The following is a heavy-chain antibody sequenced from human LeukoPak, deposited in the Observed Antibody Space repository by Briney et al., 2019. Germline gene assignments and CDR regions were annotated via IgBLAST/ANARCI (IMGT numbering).Heavy chain of an antibody. CDR3: AREDVVLVDAVRYYYYGMDV. V-gene: IGHV1-46*01. CDR2: INPSGGST. J-gene: IGHJ6*02. CDR1: GYNFISDY. Sequence: DSVKVSCKASGYNFISDYMHWVRQAPGQGLEWMGIINPSGGSTSYAQKFQDRVTMTRDTSTSTVDMELSSLKSEDTAVYYCAREDVVLVDAVRYYYYGMDVWGQGTSVTVSS. D-gene: IGHD2-8*01.